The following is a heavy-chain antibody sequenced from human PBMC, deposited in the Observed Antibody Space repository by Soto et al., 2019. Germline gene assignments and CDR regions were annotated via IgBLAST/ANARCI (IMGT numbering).Heavy chain of an antibody. CDR3: ARVPSGLHYDY. Sequence: GGSLRLSCAASGFTFSSYWMHWVRQAPGKGLVWVSRINSDGSSTSYADSVKGRFTISRDNAKNTLYLQMNSLRAEDTAVYYCARVPSGLHYDYWGQGTLVTVSS. D-gene: IGHD2-15*01. J-gene: IGHJ4*02. CDR2: INSDGSST. CDR1: GFTFSSYW. V-gene: IGHV3-74*01.